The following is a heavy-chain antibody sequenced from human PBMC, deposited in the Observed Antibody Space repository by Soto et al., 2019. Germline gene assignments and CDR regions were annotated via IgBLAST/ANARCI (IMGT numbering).Heavy chain of an antibody. J-gene: IGHJ4*02. Sequence: QVQLQESGPGLVKPSQTLSLTCTVSGGSISSGDYYWSWIRQPPGRGLEWIGYIYYSGSTYYNPSLKSRVTITVDTSKNQFSLKLSSVTAADTAVYYCARVGGFGATTIDYWGQGTLVTVSS. CDR2: IYYSGST. CDR1: GGSISSGDYY. V-gene: IGHV4-30-4*01. D-gene: IGHD3-10*01. CDR3: ARVGGFGATTIDY.